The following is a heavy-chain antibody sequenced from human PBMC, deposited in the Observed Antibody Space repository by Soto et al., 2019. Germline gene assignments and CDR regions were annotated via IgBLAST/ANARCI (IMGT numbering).Heavy chain of an antibody. CDR3: AKEVYCSSTSCYYYRDV. V-gene: IGHV3-23*01. D-gene: IGHD2-2*01. CDR1: GFTFSSYA. CDR2: ISGSGGST. J-gene: IGHJ6*03. Sequence: EVQLLESGGGLVQPGGSLRLSCAASGFTFSSYAMNWVRQAPGKGLEWVSAISGSGGSTYYADSVKGRFTISRDNSKNTLYLQMNSLRAEDTAVYYGAKEVYCSSTSCYYYRDVWGKGTTVTVSS.